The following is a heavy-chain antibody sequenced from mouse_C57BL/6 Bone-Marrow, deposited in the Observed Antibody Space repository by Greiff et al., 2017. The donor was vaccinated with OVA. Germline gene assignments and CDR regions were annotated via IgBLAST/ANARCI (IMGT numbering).Heavy chain of an antibody. CDR3: ARSGWLLSFAY. J-gene: IGHJ3*01. D-gene: IGHD2-3*01. CDR1: GYTFTDYY. Sequence: EVQLQQSGPVLVKPGASVKMSCKASGYTFTDYYMNWVKQSHGKSLEWIGVINPYNGGTSYNQKVKGKATLTVDKSSSTAYMELNSLTSEDSAVYYCARSGWLLSFAYWGQGTLVTVSA. V-gene: IGHV1-19*01. CDR2: INPYNGGT.